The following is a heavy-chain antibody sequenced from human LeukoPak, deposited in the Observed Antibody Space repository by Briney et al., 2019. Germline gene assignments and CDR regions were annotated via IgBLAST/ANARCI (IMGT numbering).Heavy chain of an antibody. V-gene: IGHV4-59*01. J-gene: IGHJ2*01. D-gene: IGHD3-16*01. CDR1: GGSISSYY. CDR3: ARDHVWYFDL. CDR2: IYYSGST. Sequence: PSESLSLTCTVSGGSISSYYWSWIRQPPGKGLEWIGYIYYSGSTNYNPSLKSRVTISVDTSKNQFSLKLSSVTAAATAVYYCARDHVWYFDLWGRGTLVTVSS.